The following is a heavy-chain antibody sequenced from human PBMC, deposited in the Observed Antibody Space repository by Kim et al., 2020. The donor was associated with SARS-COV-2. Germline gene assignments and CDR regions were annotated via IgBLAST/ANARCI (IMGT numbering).Heavy chain of an antibody. J-gene: IGHJ4*02. CDR1: GGSFSGYY. D-gene: IGHD3-16*01. Sequence: SQTLSLTCAVYGGSFSGYYWSWIRQPPGKGLEWIGEINHSGSTNYNPSLKSRVTISVDTSKNQFSLKLSSVTAADTAVYYCARGIRHFDYWGQGTLVTAS. V-gene: IGHV4-34*01. CDR3: ARGIRHFDY. CDR2: INHSGST.